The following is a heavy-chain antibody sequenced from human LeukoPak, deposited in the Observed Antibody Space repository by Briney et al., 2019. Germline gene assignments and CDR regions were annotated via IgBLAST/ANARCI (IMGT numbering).Heavy chain of an antibody. V-gene: IGHV4-34*01. J-gene: IGHJ4*02. CDR2: INHSGST. D-gene: IGHD1-26*01. CDR1: GGSFRGYY. Sequence: SETLSLTCAVYGGSFRGYYWSWIRQPPGKELEWIGEINHSGSTNYNPSLKSRVTISEDTSKNQFSLKLRSVTAADTAVYYCARGRGSYYADWGQGTLVTVSS. CDR3: ARGRGSYYAD.